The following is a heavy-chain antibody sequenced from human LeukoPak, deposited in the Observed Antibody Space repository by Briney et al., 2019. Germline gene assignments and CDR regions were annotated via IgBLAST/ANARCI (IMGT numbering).Heavy chain of an antibody. V-gene: IGHV4-59*04. CDR1: GGSISSYY. Sequence: SETLSLTCTVSGGSISSYYWSWIRQPPGKGLEWIGYIYYSGSTYYNPSLKSRVTISVDTSKNQFSLKLNSVTAADTAVYYCARLTEDSSGYLDYWGQGTLVTVSS. J-gene: IGHJ4*02. D-gene: IGHD3-22*01. CDR2: IYYSGST. CDR3: ARLTEDSSGYLDY.